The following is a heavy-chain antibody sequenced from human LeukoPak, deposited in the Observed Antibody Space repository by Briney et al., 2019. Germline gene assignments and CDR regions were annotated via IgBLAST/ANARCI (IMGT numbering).Heavy chain of an antibody. D-gene: IGHD3-16*01. V-gene: IGHV3-23*01. J-gene: IGHJ6*03. CDR3: AKLGYYYYYVDV. CDR2: ISDTGVTT. CDR1: GFTFSSYS. Sequence: PGGSLRLSCAASGFTFSSYSMNWVRQAPGKGLEWVSFISDTGVTTYYADSVKGRFTISRDNSKNTLYLQMNSLRVEDTAVYYCAKLGYYYYYVDVWGKGTTVTVSS.